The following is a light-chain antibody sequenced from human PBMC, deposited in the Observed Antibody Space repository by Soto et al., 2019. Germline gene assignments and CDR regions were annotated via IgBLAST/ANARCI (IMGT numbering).Light chain of an antibody. Sequence: EIVLTQSPGTLALSPGDGATLSCRASQTVNRNYLAWYHQKPGQPPSLLIYGVSNRATGVPDRFSGGGSGTEFTLTIVRLEPDDFAAYYCQQYSNSPPTFGQGTRVEV. CDR2: GVS. J-gene: IGKJ1*01. CDR1: QTVNRNY. V-gene: IGKV3-20*01. CDR3: QQYSNSPPT.